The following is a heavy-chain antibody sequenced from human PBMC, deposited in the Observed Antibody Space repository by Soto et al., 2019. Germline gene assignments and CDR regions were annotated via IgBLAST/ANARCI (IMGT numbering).Heavy chain of an antibody. CDR1: GGSISSYY. J-gene: IGHJ4*02. CDR3: ARGISCWIAVAGDLLDY. CDR2: IYYSGST. D-gene: IGHD6-19*01. V-gene: IGHV4-59*01. Sequence: SETLSLTCTVSGGSISSYYWSWCRQLPGKGLEWIGYIYYSGSTNYNPSLKSRVTISVDTSKNQFSLKLSSVTAADTAVYYCARGISCWIAVAGDLLDYCGQGTLVTVSS.